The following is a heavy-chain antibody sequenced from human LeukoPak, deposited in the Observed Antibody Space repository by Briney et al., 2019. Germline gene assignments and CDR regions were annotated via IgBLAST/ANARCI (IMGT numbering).Heavy chain of an antibody. CDR2: ISDSGGTT. Sequence: GGSLRLSCAASGFTFSTYAMSWVRQAPGKGLEWVSGISDSGGTTYYADSVKGRFTISRDNAKNSLYLQMNSLRAEDTAVYYCARDQGIYNHRIIDSWGQGTLVTVSS. CDR3: ARDQGIYNHRIIDS. J-gene: IGHJ4*02. V-gene: IGHV3-23*01. CDR1: GFTFSTYA. D-gene: IGHD5-12*01.